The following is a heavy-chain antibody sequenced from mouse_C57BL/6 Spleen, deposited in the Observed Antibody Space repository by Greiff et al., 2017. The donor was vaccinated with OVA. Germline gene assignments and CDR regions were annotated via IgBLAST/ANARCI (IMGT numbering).Heavy chain of an antibody. J-gene: IGHJ3*01. Sequence: VQLKHSGPELVKPGASVKMSCKASGYTFTDYNMHWVKQSHGKSLEWIGYINPNNGGTSYNQKFKGKATLTVNKSSSTAYMELRSLTSEDSAVYYCARGPGRGFAYWGQGTLVTVSA. V-gene: IGHV1-22*01. CDR1: GYTFTDYN. CDR2: INPNNGGT. CDR3: ARGPGRGFAY. D-gene: IGHD3-3*01.